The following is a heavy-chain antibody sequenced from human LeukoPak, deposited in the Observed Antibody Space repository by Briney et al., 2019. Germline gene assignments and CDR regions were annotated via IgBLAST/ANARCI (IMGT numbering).Heavy chain of an antibody. J-gene: IGHJ4*01. CDR2: IRSSPTVT. Sequence: QPGGSLRLSCAASGFTFSDYAMTWVRQPPGKGLEWVSLIRSSPTVTYFADSVKGRFTVSRDNSKNTLYLQMNSLRAEDTAVYYWAKSLDQDGGVLWALPHYRGQGNLVTASS. D-gene: IGHD2-8*02. V-gene: IGHV3-23*01. CDR1: GFTFSDYA. CDR3: AKSLDQDGGVLWALPHY.